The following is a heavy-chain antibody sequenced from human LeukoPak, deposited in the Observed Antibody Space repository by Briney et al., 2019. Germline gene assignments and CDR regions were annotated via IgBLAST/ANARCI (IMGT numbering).Heavy chain of an antibody. CDR2: IYSGGST. V-gene: IGHV3-53*05. J-gene: IGHJ5*02. Sequence: PGGSLRLSCAASGFTVSSNYMSWVRQAPGKGLEWVSVIYSGGSTYYADSVKGRFTISRDNSKNTLYLQMNSLRAEDTAVYYCARDDGSSWYGWFDPWGQGTLVTVSS. CDR3: ARDDGSSWYGWFDP. CDR1: GFTVSSNY. D-gene: IGHD6-13*01.